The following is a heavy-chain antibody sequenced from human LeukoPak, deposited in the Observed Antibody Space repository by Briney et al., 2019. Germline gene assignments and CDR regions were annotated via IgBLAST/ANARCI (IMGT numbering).Heavy chain of an antibody. J-gene: IGHJ4*02. CDR3: VKDWRDEANCGGDCLEY. D-gene: IGHD2-21*02. V-gene: IGHV3-23*01. CDR1: GFNFYIYT. CDR2: ISDSATNT. Sequence: PGGSLRLSCAASGFNFYIYTMSSVRQAPGKGLEWVSSISDSATNTYYADSVKGRFTISRDNSKNTLYLQMNSLRAEDTAVYYCVKDWRDEANCGGDCLEYWGQGTLVTVSS.